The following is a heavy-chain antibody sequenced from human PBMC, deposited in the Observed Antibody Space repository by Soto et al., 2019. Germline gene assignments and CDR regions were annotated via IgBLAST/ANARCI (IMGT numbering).Heavy chain of an antibody. CDR3: ARVTSSGWSGGWFDP. V-gene: IGHV4-59*01. Sequence: SETLSLTCTVSGGSISSYYWSWIRQPPGKGLEWIGYIYYSGSTNYNPSLKSRVTISVDTSKNQFSLKLSSVTAADTAVYYCARVTSSGWSGGWFDPWGQGTLVTVSS. CDR1: GGSISSYY. CDR2: IYYSGST. J-gene: IGHJ5*02. D-gene: IGHD6-19*01.